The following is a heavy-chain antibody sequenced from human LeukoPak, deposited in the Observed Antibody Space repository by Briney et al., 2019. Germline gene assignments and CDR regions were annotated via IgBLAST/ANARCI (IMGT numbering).Heavy chain of an antibody. V-gene: IGHV3-7*05. Sequence: GGSLRLSCAASGFTFSSFWMSWVRQAPGKGLEWVANIKQDGSDKYYVDSVKGRFTISRDNAKNSQYLQMNSLRAEDTTVYYCAKHYDFWTGYNANFDSWGQGTLVTVSS. CDR1: GFTFSSFW. J-gene: IGHJ4*02. CDR2: IKQDGSDK. D-gene: IGHD3-3*01. CDR3: AKHYDFWTGYNANFDS.